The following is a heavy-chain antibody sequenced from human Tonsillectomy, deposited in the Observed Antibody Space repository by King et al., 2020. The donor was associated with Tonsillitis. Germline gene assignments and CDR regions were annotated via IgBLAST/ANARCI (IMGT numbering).Heavy chain of an antibody. D-gene: IGHD3-22*01. CDR2: VSYIGNT. Sequence: VQLQESGPGLVKPSETLSLTCTVSGDSISSYYWSWIRQPPGKGLEWIGCVSYIGNTNYNPSLKSRVTISVDTSKNQFSLNLRSVTAADTAVYYCARDLTNYYDSTGYCGDAFDIWGHGTMVTVSS. V-gene: IGHV4-59*01. J-gene: IGHJ3*02. CDR3: ARDLTNYYDSTGYCGDAFDI. CDR1: GDSISSYY.